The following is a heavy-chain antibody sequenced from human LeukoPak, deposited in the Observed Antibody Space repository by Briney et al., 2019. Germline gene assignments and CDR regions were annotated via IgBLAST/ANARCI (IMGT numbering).Heavy chain of an antibody. CDR2: IYHSGST. CDR3: AREGYYDSSGSTPGPFDY. Sequence: SETLSLTCTVSGYSISSGYYWGWIRQPPGKGLEWIGSIYHSGSTYYNPSLKSRVTISVDTSKNQFSLKLSSVTAADTAVYYCAREGYYDSSGSTPGPFDYWGQGTLVTVSS. V-gene: IGHV4-38-2*02. CDR1: GYSISSGYY. D-gene: IGHD3-22*01. J-gene: IGHJ4*02.